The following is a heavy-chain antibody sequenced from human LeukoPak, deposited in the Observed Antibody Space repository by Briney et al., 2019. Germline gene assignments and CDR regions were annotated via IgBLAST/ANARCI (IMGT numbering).Heavy chain of an antibody. CDR3: ARQRRGVSGRDY. D-gene: IGHD2-8*01. Sequence: KPSETLSLTCAVSGYSISSGYYWGWVRQPPGKGLEWIGNIYHSGSTYYNPSLKSRVTISVDTSKNQFSLKLSSVTAADTAVYYCARQRRGVSGRDYWGQGTLVTVSS. V-gene: IGHV4-38-2*01. CDR2: IYHSGST. J-gene: IGHJ4*02. CDR1: GYSISSGYY.